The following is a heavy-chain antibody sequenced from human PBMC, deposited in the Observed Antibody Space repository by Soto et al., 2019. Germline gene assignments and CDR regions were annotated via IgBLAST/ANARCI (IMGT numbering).Heavy chain of an antibody. CDR1: GFTFSSYS. CDR2: ISSSSSTI. V-gene: IGHV3-48*02. J-gene: IGHJ4*02. Sequence: GGPLRPSCPAPGFTFSSYSLNWVRQAPGKGLEWVSYISSSSSTIYYANSVKGRFTISRDNAKNSLYLQMNSLRDEDTAVYYCARDLPSSSPTFDYWGQGTLVTVSS. CDR3: ARDLPSSSPTFDY. D-gene: IGHD6-13*01.